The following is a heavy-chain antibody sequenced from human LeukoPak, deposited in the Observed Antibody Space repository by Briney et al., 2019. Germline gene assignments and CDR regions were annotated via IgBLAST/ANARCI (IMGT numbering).Heavy chain of an antibody. CDR3: ARGRYSSGWGFDY. CDR1: GFTFSSYE. V-gene: IGHV3-48*03. D-gene: IGHD6-19*01. Sequence: GGSLRLSCAASGFTFSSYEMNWVRQAPGQGQERVSYISSSGSTIYYADSVKSRFTISRDNAKNSLYLQMNGLRAEDTAVYYCARGRYSSGWGFDYWGQGTLVTVSS. J-gene: IGHJ4*02. CDR2: ISSSGSTI.